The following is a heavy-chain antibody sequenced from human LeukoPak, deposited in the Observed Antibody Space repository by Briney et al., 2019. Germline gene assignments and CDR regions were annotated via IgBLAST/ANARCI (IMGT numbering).Heavy chain of an antibody. CDR3: ARENARSLYYYYGMDV. J-gene: IGHJ6*02. CDR1: GFTFSTYW. D-gene: IGHD2-8*01. CDR2: IKQGASEK. V-gene: IGHV3-7*04. Sequence: GGSLRLSCVASGFTFSTYWMSWVRQAPGKGLEWVANIKQGASEKYYVDSVKGRFTISGDNAKNSLYLQMNSLRVEDTAVYFCARENARSLYYYYGMDVWGRGTTVTVSS.